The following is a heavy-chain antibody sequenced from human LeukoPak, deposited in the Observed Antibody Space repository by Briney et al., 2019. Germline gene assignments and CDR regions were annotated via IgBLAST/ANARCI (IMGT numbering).Heavy chain of an antibody. J-gene: IGHJ5*02. D-gene: IGHD3-3*01. CDR3: ARYWSSRSEFDP. CDR1: GYSFASYW. V-gene: IGHV5-51*01. Sequence: GASLKSSCKGSGYSFASYWIGWVRQMPGKSLELMGIIYPGDSDTRCSPSFQAQVTISADKSISTAYLQWSSLKASDTAMYYCARYWSSRSEFDPWGQGTLVTVSS. CDR2: IYPGDSDT.